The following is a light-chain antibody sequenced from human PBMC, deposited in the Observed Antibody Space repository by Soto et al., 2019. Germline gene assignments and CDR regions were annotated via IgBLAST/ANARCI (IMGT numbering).Light chain of an antibody. CDR2: GAS. V-gene: IGKV3-11*01. CDR3: QQRYNWLT. Sequence: EIVLTQSPGILSLSPGERATLSCRARQTVSTYLSWYQHKPGQAPRLLIYGASNRATGIPARFSGSGSGIDFTLTISSLEPEDSAVYYCQQRYNWLTFGGGTKVDIK. J-gene: IGKJ4*01. CDR1: QTVSTY.